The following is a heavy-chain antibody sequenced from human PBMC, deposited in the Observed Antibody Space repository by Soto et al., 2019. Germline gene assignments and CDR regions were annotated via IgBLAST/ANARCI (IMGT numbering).Heavy chain of an antibody. V-gene: IGHV3-30-3*01. D-gene: IGHD1-26*01. CDR2: ISYDGTNK. CDR1: GFTFSSYA. J-gene: IGHJ4*02. Sequence: GGSLRLSCAASGFTFSSYAMHWVRQAPGKGLEWVAVISYDGTNKYYADSVKGRFTISRDNSKNTLYLQMNSLRAEDTAVYYCAKDRRGTWTFDYWGQGTPVTVSS. CDR3: AKDRRGTWTFDY.